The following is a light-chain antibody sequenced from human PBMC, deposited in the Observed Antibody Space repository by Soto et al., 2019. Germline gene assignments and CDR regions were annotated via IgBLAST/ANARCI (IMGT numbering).Light chain of an antibody. J-gene: IGKJ1*01. Sequence: DIVMTQSPDSLAVSLGERATINCKSSRSLLHSSNNKDYLAWYQHKPGQPPKLVIAWASTRESGVPDRFSGSVSGTYFTLTITSLQAEYVAVYYWQQYYTTPQSFGQGTKVEIK. CDR1: RSLLHSSNNKDY. CDR2: WAS. CDR3: QQYYTTPQS. V-gene: IGKV4-1*01.